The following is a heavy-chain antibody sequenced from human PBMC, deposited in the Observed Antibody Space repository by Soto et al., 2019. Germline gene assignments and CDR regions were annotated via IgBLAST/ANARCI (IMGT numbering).Heavy chain of an antibody. Sequence: QVQLQESGPGLVKPSQTLSLTCTVSGGSISSGDYYWSWIRQPPEKGLEWIGYIYYSGSTYYNPSLQRRVTISVDTSKNRFSLKLSSVTAADTAVYYCARPTPGYSSGWFIDYWCQGTLVTVSS. CDR1: GGSISSGDYY. J-gene: IGHJ4*02. CDR3: ARPTPGYSSGWFIDY. CDR2: IYYSGST. V-gene: IGHV4-30-4*01. D-gene: IGHD6-19*01.